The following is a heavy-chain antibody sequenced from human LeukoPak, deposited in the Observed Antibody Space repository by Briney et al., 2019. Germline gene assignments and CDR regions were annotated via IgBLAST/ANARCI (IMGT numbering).Heavy chain of an antibody. J-gene: IGHJ4*02. CDR3: ARDWGYDSSGYYRGPFDY. D-gene: IGHD3-22*01. V-gene: IGHV3-64*01. CDR1: GFTFSSYA. Sequence: GGSLRRSCAASGFTFSSYAMHWVRQAPGKGLEYVSAISSNGGSTYYANSVKGRFTISRDNSKNTLYLQMGSLRAEDMAVYYCARDWGYDSSGYYRGPFDYWGQGTLVTVSS. CDR2: ISSNGGST.